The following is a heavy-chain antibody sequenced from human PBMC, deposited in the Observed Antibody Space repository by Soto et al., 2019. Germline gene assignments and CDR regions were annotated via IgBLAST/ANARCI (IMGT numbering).Heavy chain of an antibody. CDR3: AKELRFLEWLPTEYYFDY. Sequence: GGSLRLSCAASGFTFSSYGMHWVRQAPGKGLEWVAVISYDGSNKYYADSVKGQFTISRDNSKNTLYLQMNSLRAEDTAVYYCAKELRFLEWLPTEYYFDYWGQGTLVTVSS. CDR2: ISYDGSNK. J-gene: IGHJ4*02. CDR1: GFTFSSYG. V-gene: IGHV3-30*18. D-gene: IGHD3-3*01.